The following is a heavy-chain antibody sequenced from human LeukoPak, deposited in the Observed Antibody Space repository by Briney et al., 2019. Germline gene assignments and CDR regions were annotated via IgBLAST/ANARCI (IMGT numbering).Heavy chain of an antibody. CDR1: GLTISSYS. CDR3: AKGPLEVFPGYMDV. D-gene: IGHD2-21*01. Sequence: GGSLRLSCAASGLTISSYSMNWVRQAPGRGLEWVSAISTTGGTTYYADSVRGRFTISRDNSKNSLYLQMNSLRTEDTALYYCAKGPLEVFPGYMDVWGKGTTVTVSS. J-gene: IGHJ6*03. CDR2: ISTTGGTT. V-gene: IGHV3-21*04.